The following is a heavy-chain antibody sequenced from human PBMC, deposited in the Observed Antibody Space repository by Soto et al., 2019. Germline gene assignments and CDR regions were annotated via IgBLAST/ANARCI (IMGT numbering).Heavy chain of an antibody. V-gene: IGHV4-59*01. CDR3: GGKNYDSSGYFDY. CDR1: GGSISSYY. J-gene: IGHJ4*02. Sequence: PSETLSLTCTVSGGSISSYYWSWIRQAPGKGLEWIGYMYYSGSTNYNPSLKSRVTISVDTSKNQFSLKLSSVTAADTAVYYCGGKNYDSSGYFDYWGQGTLVTVSS. D-gene: IGHD3-22*01. CDR2: MYYSGST.